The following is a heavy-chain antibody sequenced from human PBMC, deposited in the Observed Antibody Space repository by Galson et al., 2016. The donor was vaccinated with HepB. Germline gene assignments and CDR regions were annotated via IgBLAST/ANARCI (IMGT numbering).Heavy chain of an antibody. J-gene: IGHJ4*02. CDR1: RVSITTDGYA. Sequence: TLSLTCAVSRVSITTDGYAWTWIRQAPGQGLEWIGYIFYGGNTYYKTSLKSRVTISLDTSKNHFSLKLTYVTAADTALYYCARCVRGYHRYYFDSWCQGTLVSVSS. D-gene: IGHD5-12*01. V-gene: IGHV4-30-2*01. CDR2: IFYGGNT. CDR3: ARCVRGYHRYYFDS.